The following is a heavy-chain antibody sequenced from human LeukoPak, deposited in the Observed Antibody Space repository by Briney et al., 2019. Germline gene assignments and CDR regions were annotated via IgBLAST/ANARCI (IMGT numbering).Heavy chain of an antibody. CDR1: GGTFSSYA. D-gene: IGHD6-13*01. V-gene: IGHV1-69*13. Sequence: SVKVSCKASGGTFSSYAISWVRQAPGQGLEWMGGIIPIFGTANYAQKFQGRVTITADESTSTAHMELSSLRSEDTAVYYCARVGTAAGIDYWGQGTLVTVSS. CDR2: IIPIFGTA. J-gene: IGHJ4*02. CDR3: ARVGTAAGIDY.